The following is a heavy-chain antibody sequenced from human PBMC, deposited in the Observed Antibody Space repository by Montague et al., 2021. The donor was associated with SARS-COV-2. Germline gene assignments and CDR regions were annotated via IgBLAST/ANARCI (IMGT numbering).Heavy chain of an antibody. V-gene: IGHV4-59*01. Sequence: SETLSLTCTVSGGTISSYYYSWIRQPPGKGLEWIGYAYYVPSTNSANTNSNPSLKRRVTISLDTSENQFSLKLSSVTAADTAVYYCARTWRFGQSYGLDIWGQGTMVTVSS. D-gene: IGHD3-16*01. CDR3: ARTWRFGQSYGLDI. CDR1: GGTISSYY. CDR2: AYYVPSTNSANT. J-gene: IGHJ3*02.